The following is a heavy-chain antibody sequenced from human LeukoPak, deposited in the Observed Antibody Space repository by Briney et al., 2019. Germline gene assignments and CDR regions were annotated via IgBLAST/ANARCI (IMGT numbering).Heavy chain of an antibody. D-gene: IGHD2-2*01. CDR2: TYYSGST. CDR3: ARHRGLRYCSSTSCSNWFDP. J-gene: IGHJ5*02. Sequence: SETLSLTCTVSGGSISSYYWSWIRQPPGKGLEWIGYTYYSGSTNYNPSLKSRVTISVDTSKNQFSLKLSSVTAADTAVYYCARHRGLRYCSSTSCSNWFDPWGQGTLVTVSS. V-gene: IGHV4-59*08. CDR1: GGSISSYY.